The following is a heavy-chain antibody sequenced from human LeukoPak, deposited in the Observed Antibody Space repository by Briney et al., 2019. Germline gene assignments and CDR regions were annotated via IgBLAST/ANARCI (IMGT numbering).Heavy chain of an antibody. V-gene: IGHV3-30*04. CDR1: GFTFSSYA. D-gene: IGHD6-13*01. CDR2: ISYDGSNK. Sequence: GGSLRLSCAASGFTFSSYAMHWVRQAPGKGLEWAAVISYDGSNKYYADSVKGRFTISRDNSKNTLYLQMNSLRAEDTAVYYCAREGIAAAGLRSGWFDPWGQGTLVTVSS. J-gene: IGHJ5*02. CDR3: AREGIAAAGLRSGWFDP.